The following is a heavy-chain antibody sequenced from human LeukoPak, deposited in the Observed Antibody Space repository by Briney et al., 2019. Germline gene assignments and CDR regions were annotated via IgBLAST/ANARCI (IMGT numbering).Heavy chain of an antibody. CDR1: GGSISSSSYY. Sequence: SETLSLTCTVSGGSISSSSYYWGWIRQPPGKGLEWIGSIYYSGSTYYNPSLKSRVTISVDTSKNQFSLKLRPVTAADTAAYYCARHKXXXXGPDNWFDPWGQGTLVTV. CDR3: ARHKXXXXGPDNWFDP. V-gene: IGHV4-39*01. CDR2: IYYSGST. J-gene: IGHJ5*02.